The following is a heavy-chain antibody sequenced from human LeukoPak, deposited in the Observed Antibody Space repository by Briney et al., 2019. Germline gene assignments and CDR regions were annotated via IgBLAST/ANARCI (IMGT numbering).Heavy chain of an antibody. V-gene: IGHV1-2*02. CDR1: GYTFTDYY. CDR2: INPNSGGT. D-gene: IGHD3-3*01. J-gene: IGHJ6*02. CDR3: ARERLFWSGSPMDV. Sequence: GASVTVSCKASGYTFTDYYMHWVRQAPGQGLEWMGWINPNSGGTNYAQKFQGRVTMTRDTSISTAYMDLSRLRSDDTAVYYCARERLFWSGSPMDVWGQGTRVTVSS.